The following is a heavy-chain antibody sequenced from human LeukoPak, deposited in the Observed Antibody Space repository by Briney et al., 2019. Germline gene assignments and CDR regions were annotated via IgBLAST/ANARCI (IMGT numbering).Heavy chain of an antibody. Sequence: GGSLRLSCAASGFTFNYAWMNWVRQAPGKGLEWVGQIKSKTDGGTTEDAAPVKGRFTISRDDSKNTLYLQMNSLKTEDTAVYYCAKDREPDSRWDLDYWGQGTLVTVSS. D-gene: IGHD4-11*01. V-gene: IGHV3-15*01. CDR3: AKDREPDSRWDLDY. CDR1: GFTFNYAW. CDR2: IKSKTDGGTT. J-gene: IGHJ4*02.